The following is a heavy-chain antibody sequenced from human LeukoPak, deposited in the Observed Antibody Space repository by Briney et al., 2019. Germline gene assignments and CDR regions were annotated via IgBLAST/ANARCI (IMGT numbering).Heavy chain of an antibody. D-gene: IGHD1-26*01. CDR2: IYSSGST. CDR3: AKDSGSYFVVGAFDI. Sequence: SETLSLTCTVSGGSISSYYWSWIRQPPGKGLEWIGYIYSSGSTNYNPSLKSRVTISVDTSKNQFSLKLSSVTAADTAVYYCAKDSGSYFVVGAFDIWGQGTMVTVSS. J-gene: IGHJ3*02. V-gene: IGHV4-59*01. CDR1: GGSISSYY.